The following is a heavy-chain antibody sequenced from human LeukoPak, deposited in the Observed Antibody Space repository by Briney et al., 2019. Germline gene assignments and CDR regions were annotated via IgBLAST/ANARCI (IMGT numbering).Heavy chain of an antibody. CDR1: GYTFTSYG. J-gene: IGHJ4*02. V-gene: IGHV1-18*01. CDR2: ISSNSDNT. CDR3: ARDWGSIKVIADY. Sequence: ASVNVSCKATGYTFTSYGISWVRQAPGQGLEWMGWISSNSDNTNYAQKLQGRVTMTTSRSTSTAYMERRSLRSQNTAVYFCARDWGSIKVIADYWGQGTLVTVSS. D-gene: IGHD7-27*01.